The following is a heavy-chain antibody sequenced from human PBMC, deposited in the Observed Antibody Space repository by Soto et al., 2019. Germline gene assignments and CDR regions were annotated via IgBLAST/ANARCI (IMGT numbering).Heavy chain of an antibody. D-gene: IGHD6-6*01. V-gene: IGHV3-23*01. CDR2: ISGSGGST. Sequence: PGGSLRLSCAASGFTFSSYAMSWVRQAPGKGLEWVSAISGSGGSTYYADSVKGQFTISRDNSKNTLYLQMNSLRAEDTAVYYCAKGRRYSSSTCMDVWGQGTTVTVSS. CDR1: GFTFSSYA. CDR3: AKGRRYSSSTCMDV. J-gene: IGHJ6*02.